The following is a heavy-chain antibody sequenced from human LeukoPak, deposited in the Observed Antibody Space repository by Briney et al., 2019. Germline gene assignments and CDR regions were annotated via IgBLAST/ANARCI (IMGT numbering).Heavy chain of an antibody. V-gene: IGHV3-48*01. CDR1: RFTFRTYN. Sequence: GGSLRLSCSASRFTFRTYNMNCVRPAPGKGLKWVSFIGTSSGAIYYADSVKGRFTISRDNAKKPLYLQMNSLRGEDTAVYYCARNLDSWGQGALVTVSS. CDR3: ARNLDS. J-gene: IGHJ5*01. CDR2: IGTSSGAI.